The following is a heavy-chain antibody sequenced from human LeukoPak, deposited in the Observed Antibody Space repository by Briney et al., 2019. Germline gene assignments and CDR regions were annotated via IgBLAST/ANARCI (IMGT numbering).Heavy chain of an antibody. V-gene: IGHV3-23*01. CDR1: GFTFSTYA. CDR2: ITGSGGAT. Sequence: GGSLRLSCAASGFTFSTYAVNWVRQAPGKGLEWVSAITGSGGATYYADSVKGRFTISRDNFKNTLYLQMNSLRAEDTAVYYCAREWGSYQQFDYWGQGTLVTVSS. CDR3: AREWGSYQQFDY. J-gene: IGHJ4*02. D-gene: IGHD1-26*01.